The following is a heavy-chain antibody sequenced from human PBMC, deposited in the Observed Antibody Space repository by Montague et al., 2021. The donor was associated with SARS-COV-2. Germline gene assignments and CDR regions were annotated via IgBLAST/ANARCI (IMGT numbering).Heavy chain of an antibody. Sequence: SETLSLTCTVTGDSVISDKYYWSWIRQPPGKGLEWIGFIYDSGSTGYNPSLHSRVTITIDTSKNQFSLNLMSVTPADTAVYYCVKGSGYPWGQGTPVTVSS. CDR1: GDSVISDKYY. J-gene: IGHJ5*02. D-gene: IGHD3-22*01. V-gene: IGHV4-61*01. CDR3: VKGSGYP. CDR2: IYDSGST.